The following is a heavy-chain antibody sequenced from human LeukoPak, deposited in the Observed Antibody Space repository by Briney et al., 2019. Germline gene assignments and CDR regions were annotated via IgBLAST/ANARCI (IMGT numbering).Heavy chain of an antibody. CDR1: GFTVSSNY. CDR3: ARGRPGYYYGMDV. J-gene: IGHJ6*02. Sequence: GGSLRLSCAASGFTVSSNYMSWVRQAPGKGLEWVSVIYSGGSTYYADSVKGRFTISRDNSKNTLHLQMNSLRAEDTAVYYCARGRPGYYYGMDVWGQGTTVTVSS. V-gene: IGHV3-53*01. CDR2: IYSGGST.